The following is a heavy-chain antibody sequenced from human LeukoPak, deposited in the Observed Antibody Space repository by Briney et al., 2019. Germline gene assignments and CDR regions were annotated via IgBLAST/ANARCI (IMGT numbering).Heavy chain of an antibody. CDR1: GFTFSNAW. D-gene: IGHD3-22*01. Sequence: GGPLRLSCAASGFTFSNAWMSWVRQAPGKGLEWVGRIKSKTDGGTTDYAAPVKGRFTISRDDSKNTLYLQMNSLKTEDTAVYYCVVITRGDAFDIWGQGTMVTVSS. V-gene: IGHV3-15*01. CDR3: VVITRGDAFDI. CDR2: IKSKTDGGTT. J-gene: IGHJ3*02.